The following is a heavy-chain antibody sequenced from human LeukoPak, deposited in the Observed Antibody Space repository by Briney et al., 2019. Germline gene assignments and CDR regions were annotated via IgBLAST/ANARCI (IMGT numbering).Heavy chain of an antibody. V-gene: IGHV4-4*02. D-gene: IGHD2-15*01. Sequence: PSGTLSLTCAVSGGSISSSNWWSWIRQHPGKGLEWIGFIYGSGSTYYKSPLKSRVTISVDTSKNQFSLKLTSVTAADTAVYYCARWGFTRYCSGGSCYGGDYWGQGTLVTVSS. CDR3: ARWGFTRYCSGGSCYGGDY. J-gene: IGHJ4*02. CDR1: GGSISSSNW. CDR2: IYGSGST.